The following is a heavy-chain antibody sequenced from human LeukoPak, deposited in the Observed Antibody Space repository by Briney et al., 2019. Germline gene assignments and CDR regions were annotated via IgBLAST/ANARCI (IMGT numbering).Heavy chain of an antibody. V-gene: IGHV3-30*03. Sequence: PGGSLRLSCAASGFTFSSYGMHWVRQAPGKGLEWVAVISYDGSNKYYADSVKGRFTISRDNSKNTLYLQMNSLRAEDTAVYYCAREGSFSGIYALDYWGQGTVVTVSS. CDR2: ISYDGSNK. J-gene: IGHJ4*02. CDR1: GFTFSSYG. CDR3: AREGSFSGIYALDY. D-gene: IGHD1-26*01.